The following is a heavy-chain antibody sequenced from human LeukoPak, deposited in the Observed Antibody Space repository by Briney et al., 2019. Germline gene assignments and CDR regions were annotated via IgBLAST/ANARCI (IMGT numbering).Heavy chain of an antibody. Sequence: GGSLRLSCAASGFTFSSYSMNWVRQAPGKGLEWVSSISSSSSYIYYADSVKGRFTISRDNSKNTLYLQMNSLRAEDTAVYYCAKDVIAARYFDYWGQGTLVTVSS. D-gene: IGHD6-6*01. J-gene: IGHJ4*02. CDR1: GFTFSSYS. CDR2: ISSSSSYI. CDR3: AKDVIAARYFDY. V-gene: IGHV3-21*01.